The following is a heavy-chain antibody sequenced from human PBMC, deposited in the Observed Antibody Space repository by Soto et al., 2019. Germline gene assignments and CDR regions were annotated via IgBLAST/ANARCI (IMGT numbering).Heavy chain of an antibody. J-gene: IGHJ6*02. Sequence: SETLSLTCTVSGGSISSYYWSWIRQPPGKGLEWIGYIYYSGSTSYNPSLKSRVTISVDTSKNQFSLKLSSVTAADTAVYYCARGDIAVAGYYYYGMDVWGQGTTATVSS. CDR3: ARGDIAVAGYYYYGMDV. V-gene: IGHV4-59*01. CDR1: GGSISSYY. D-gene: IGHD6-19*01. CDR2: IYYSGST.